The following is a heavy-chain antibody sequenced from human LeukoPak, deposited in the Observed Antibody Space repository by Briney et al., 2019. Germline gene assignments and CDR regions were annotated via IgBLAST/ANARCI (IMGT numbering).Heavy chain of an antibody. J-gene: IGHJ4*02. CDR1: GYTFTGYY. CDR3: ARIARRHHIKHYFDY. Sequence: GASVKVSCKASGYTFTGYYMHWVRQAPGQGLEWMGWINPNSGDTNYAQKFQGRVTMTRDTSISTAYMELSSLKSDDTAVYYCARIARRHHIKHYFDYWGQGTLVTVSS. V-gene: IGHV1-2*02. CDR2: INPNSGDT. D-gene: IGHD6-6*01.